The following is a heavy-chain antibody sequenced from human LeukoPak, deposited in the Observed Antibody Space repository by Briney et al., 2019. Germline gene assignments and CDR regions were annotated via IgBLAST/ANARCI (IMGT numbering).Heavy chain of an antibody. CDR2: ISHTGSV. CDR3: ARHDDFLSPYDY. CDR1: GGSINSDYW. Sequence: ASETLSLTCAVSGGSINSDYWWTWVRESPGKGLEWIGEISHTGSVNYNLSLESRVTISTDKSKNQFSLMLRSVAAADTAVYYCARHDDFLSPYDYWGQGVLVTVSS. V-gene: IGHV4-4*02. J-gene: IGHJ4*02. D-gene: IGHD3-3*01.